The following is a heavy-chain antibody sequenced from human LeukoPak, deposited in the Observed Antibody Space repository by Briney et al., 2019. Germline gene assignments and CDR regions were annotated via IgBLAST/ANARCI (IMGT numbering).Heavy chain of an antibody. V-gene: IGHV3-30*02. J-gene: IGHJ4*02. D-gene: IGHD6-13*01. Sequence: GGSLRLSCAASGFTFSSYGMHWVRQAPGKGLEWVAFKRYDGSNKYYADSVKGRFTISRDNSKNTLYLQMNSLRAEDTAVYYCARGYLSSTRTDYFDYWGQGTLVTVSS. CDR2: KRYDGSNK. CDR1: GFTFSSYG. CDR3: ARGYLSSTRTDYFDY.